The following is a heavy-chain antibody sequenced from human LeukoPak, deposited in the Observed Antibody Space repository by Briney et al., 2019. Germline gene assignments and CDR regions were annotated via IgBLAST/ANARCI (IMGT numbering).Heavy chain of an antibody. Sequence: SETLSLTCTVYGGSFSGYYWSWIRQPPGKGLEWIGSIYYSGSTYYNPSLKSRVTISVDTSKNQFSLKLSSVTAADTAVYYCARVSGIAALTSFGTWFDPWGQGTLVTVSS. D-gene: IGHD6-6*01. J-gene: IGHJ5*02. V-gene: IGHV4-34*01. CDR2: IYYSGST. CDR1: GGSFSGYY. CDR3: ARVSGIAALTSFGTWFDP.